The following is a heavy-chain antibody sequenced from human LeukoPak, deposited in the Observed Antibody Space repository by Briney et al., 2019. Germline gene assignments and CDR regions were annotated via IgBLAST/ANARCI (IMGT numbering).Heavy chain of an antibody. D-gene: IGHD6-13*01. J-gene: IGHJ4*02. V-gene: IGHV4-4*07. CDR3: ARARIAAAGSHFDY. Sequence: NPSETLSLTCTVSGGSISSYYWSWIRQPAGKGLEWIGRIYTSGSTNYNPSLKSRVTMSVDTSKNQFSLKLSSVTAADTAVYYCARARIAAAGSHFDYWGQGTLVTVSS. CDR1: GGSISSYY. CDR2: IYTSGST.